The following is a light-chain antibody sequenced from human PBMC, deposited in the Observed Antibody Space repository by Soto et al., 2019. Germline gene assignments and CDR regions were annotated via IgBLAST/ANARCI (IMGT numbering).Light chain of an antibody. CDR2: DAS. CDR1: QSVNSN. V-gene: IGKV3-15*01. Sequence: EIVMTQSPATLSVSPGERATLSCRASQSVNSNLAWYRQKPGQAPRLLISDASTRATGVPARFSGSGSGTEFTLTISSLQSEDFAVYYCQQRINWPRTFGQGTKLEIK. J-gene: IGKJ2*01. CDR3: QQRINWPRT.